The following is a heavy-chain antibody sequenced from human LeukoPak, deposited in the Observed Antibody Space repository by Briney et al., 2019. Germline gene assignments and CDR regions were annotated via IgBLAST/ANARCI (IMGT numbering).Heavy chain of an antibody. J-gene: IGHJ4*02. V-gene: IGHV3-9*01. CDR2: ISWNSGSI. Sequence: PGRSLRLSCAASGFTFDDYAMHWVRQAPGKGLEWVSGISWNSGSIGYADSVKGRFTISRDNAKNSLYLQMNSLRAEDTAVYYCARDTHYYDSSGYYRIYYFDYWGQGTLVTVSS. D-gene: IGHD3-22*01. CDR3: ARDTHYYDSSGYYRIYYFDY. CDR1: GFTFDDYA.